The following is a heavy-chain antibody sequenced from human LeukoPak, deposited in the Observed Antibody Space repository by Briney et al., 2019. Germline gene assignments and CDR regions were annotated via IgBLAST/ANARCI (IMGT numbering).Heavy chain of an antibody. J-gene: IGHJ1*01. Sequence: QTGGSLRLSCAASGFTFSSYAMSWVRQAPGKGLEWDSAISVSGGSTYYADSVKGRFTISRDNSKNTLYLQMNSLRAEDTAVYYCAKVPYSSGWYGYFQHWGQGTLVTVSS. CDR3: AKVPYSSGWYGYFQH. CDR2: ISVSGGST. V-gene: IGHV3-23*01. D-gene: IGHD6-19*01. CDR1: GFTFSSYA.